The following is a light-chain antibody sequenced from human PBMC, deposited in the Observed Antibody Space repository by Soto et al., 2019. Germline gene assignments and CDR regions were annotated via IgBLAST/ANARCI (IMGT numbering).Light chain of an antibody. CDR1: QSVSSSY. CDR2: GAS. V-gene: IGKV3-20*01. J-gene: IGKJ3*01. CDR3: QQYGSALFT. Sequence: PGERATLSCRASQSVSSSYLAWYQQKPGQAPRLLIYGASSRATGIPDRFSGSGSGTDFTLTISRLEPEDFAVYYCQQYGSALFTFGPGTKVDIK.